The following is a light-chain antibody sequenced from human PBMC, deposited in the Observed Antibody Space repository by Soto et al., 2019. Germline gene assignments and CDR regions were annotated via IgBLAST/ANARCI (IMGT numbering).Light chain of an antibody. Sequence: QLVLTQSPSASASLGASVKLTCTLSSGYSTYALAWHQQQSEKGPRFLMKINYDGTHSKGDGFFDRFSGSSSGAERHLTLPRLQSEDEADYYCQSLGTGIQVFGGGTKLTVL. J-gene: IGLJ3*02. CDR3: QSLGTGIQV. V-gene: IGLV4-69*01. CDR1: SGYSTYA. CDR2: INYDGTH.